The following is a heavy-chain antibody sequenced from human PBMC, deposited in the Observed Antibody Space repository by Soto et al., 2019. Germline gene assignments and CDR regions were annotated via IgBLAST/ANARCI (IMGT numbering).Heavy chain of an antibody. V-gene: IGHV3-23*01. Sequence: GGSLRLSCAASGFTFSSYAMSWVRQAPGKGLEWVSGISGSGGSTYYADSVKGRFTISRDNSKNTLYLQMNSLRAEDMAGYYCAKDRYCGGGSRQYYYYGMDVWGQGTTVTVS. CDR1: GFTFSSYA. CDR3: AKDRYCGGGSRQYYYYGMDV. D-gene: IGHD2-15*01. CDR2: ISGSGGST. J-gene: IGHJ6*02.